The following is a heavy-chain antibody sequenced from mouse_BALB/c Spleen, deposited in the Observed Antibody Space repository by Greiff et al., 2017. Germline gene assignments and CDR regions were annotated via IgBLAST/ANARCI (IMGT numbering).Heavy chain of an antibody. CDR2: ISDGGSYT. Sequence: EVHLVESGGGFVKPGGSLKLSCAASGFTFSDYYMYWVRQTPEKRLAWVATISDGGSYTYYPDSVKGRLTISRDNAKNNLYLQMSSLKSEDTAMYYCSRGNYYGSRGYYFDYWGQGTTLTVSS. J-gene: IGHJ2*01. V-gene: IGHV5-4*02. CDR1: GFTFSDYY. CDR3: SRGNYYGSRGYYFDY. D-gene: IGHD1-1*01.